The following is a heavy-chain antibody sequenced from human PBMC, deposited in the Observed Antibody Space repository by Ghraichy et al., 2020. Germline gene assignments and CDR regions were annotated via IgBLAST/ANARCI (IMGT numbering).Heavy chain of an antibody. D-gene: IGHD6-13*01. CDR2: ISSSGSTI. V-gene: IGHV3-48*03. CDR3: ARVGSWYSFGY. Sequence: GGSLRLSCAASGFTFSSYEMNWVRQAPGKGLEWVSYISSSGSTIYYADSVKGRFTISRDNAKNSLYLQMNSLRAEDTAVYYCARVGSWYSFGYWGQGTLVTVSS. CDR1: GFTFSSYE. J-gene: IGHJ4*02.